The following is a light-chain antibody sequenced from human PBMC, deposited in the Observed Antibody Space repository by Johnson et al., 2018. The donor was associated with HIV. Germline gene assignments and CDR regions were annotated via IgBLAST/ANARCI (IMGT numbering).Light chain of an antibody. J-gene: IGLJ1*01. CDR1: GSNIGSNT. CDR3: GTWDSSLTAYV. V-gene: IGLV1-44*01. CDR2: RNN. Sequence: QSVLTQPPSASGTPGQRVTISCSGSGSNIGSNTVNWYQQLPGTAPKLLIYRNNQRPSGVPDRFYGSKSGTSATLGLTGLQTGDGADYYCGTWDSSLTAYVFGTGTKVTVL.